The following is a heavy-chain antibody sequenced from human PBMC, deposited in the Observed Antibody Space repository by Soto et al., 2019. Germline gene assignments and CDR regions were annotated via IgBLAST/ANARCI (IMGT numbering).Heavy chain of an antibody. CDR2: IIPIAGTA. Sequence: QVQLVQSGAEVKKPGSSVKVSCKASGGTFSSYAISWVRQAPGQGLEWMGGIIPIAGTANYAQKFQGRVTNTADESTSRAYMELSSLRSEDTAVYYCARSQGSSTSLEIYYYYYYGMDVWGQGTTVTVSS. CDR1: GGTFSSYA. CDR3: ARSQGSSTSLEIYYYYYYGMDV. J-gene: IGHJ6*02. V-gene: IGHV1-69*01. D-gene: IGHD2-2*01.